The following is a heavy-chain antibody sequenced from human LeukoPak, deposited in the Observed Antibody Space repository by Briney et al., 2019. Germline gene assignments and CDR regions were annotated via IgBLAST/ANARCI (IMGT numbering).Heavy chain of an antibody. V-gene: IGHV5-51*01. CDR1: GYGFTSYW. Sequence: GESLKISCKGSGYGFTSYWIGWVRQMPGKGLEWMGIIYPGDSDTRYSPSFQGQVTISADKSISTAYLQWSSLKASDTAMYYCARRYYYDSSGYYYASFDYWGQGTLVTVSS. J-gene: IGHJ4*02. CDR2: IYPGDSDT. CDR3: ARRYYYDSSGYYYASFDY. D-gene: IGHD3-22*01.